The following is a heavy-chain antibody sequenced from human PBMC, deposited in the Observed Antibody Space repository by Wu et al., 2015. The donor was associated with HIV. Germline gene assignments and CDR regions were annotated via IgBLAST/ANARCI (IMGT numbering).Heavy chain of an antibody. CDR2: INPSTGGT. CDR1: GYPFTAYY. J-gene: IGHJ6*03. V-gene: IGHV1-2*02. CDR3: ARDRWLQPYYYYMDV. Sequence: QVQLVQSGAEVKKPGASVKVSCKTSGYPFTAYYLHWVRQAPGHGPEWMGWINPSTGGTDYAHSFQGRVTMTRDTSTSTAYMELRSLRSDDTAVYYCARDRWLQPYYYYMDVWGKGTTVTVSS. D-gene: IGHD5-24*01.